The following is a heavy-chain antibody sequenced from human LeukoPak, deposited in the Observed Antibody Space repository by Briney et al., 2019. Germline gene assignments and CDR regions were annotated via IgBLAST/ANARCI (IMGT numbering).Heavy chain of an antibody. J-gene: IGHJ5*02. Sequence: PSETLSLTCTVSGGSISSSSYYWGWIRQPPGKGLEWIGSIYYSGSTYYNPSLKSRVTISVDTSKNQFSLKLSSVTAADTAVYYCAREASGYYPVGAWFDPWGQGTLVTVSS. CDR3: AREASGYYPVGAWFDP. D-gene: IGHD3-22*01. V-gene: IGHV4-39*07. CDR1: GGSISSSSYY. CDR2: IYYSGST.